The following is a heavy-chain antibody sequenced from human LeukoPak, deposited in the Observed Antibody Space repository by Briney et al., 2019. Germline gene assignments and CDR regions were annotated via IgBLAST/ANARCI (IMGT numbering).Heavy chain of an antibody. V-gene: IGHV3-9*01. Sequence: PGGSLRLSCSASGFTFDDYAMHWVRHAPGKGLEWVSGISWNSGSIRYADSVKGRFTISRDNAKNSLYLQMNSLRAEDTAVYYCARDRFSLNAEKDYWGQGTLVTVSS. CDR1: GFTFDDYA. CDR3: ARDRFSLNAEKDY. CDR2: ISWNSGSI. J-gene: IGHJ4*02. D-gene: IGHD1-1*01.